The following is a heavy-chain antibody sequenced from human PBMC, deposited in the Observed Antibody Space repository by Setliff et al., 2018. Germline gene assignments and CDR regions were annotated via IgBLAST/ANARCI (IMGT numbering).Heavy chain of an antibody. V-gene: IGHV4-34*01. J-gene: IGHJ3*02. CDR3: ARRGDINGYYYHEDAFDI. CDR1: GGSFSGYY. D-gene: IGHD3-22*01. CDR2: INHSGST. Sequence: SETLSLTCAVYGGSFSGYYWNWMRQPPGKGLEWIGEINHSGSTNYNPSLKSRVTTSVGTSKNQFSLNLTSVTAADTAVYYCARRGDINGYYYHEDAFDIWGQGTMVTVSS.